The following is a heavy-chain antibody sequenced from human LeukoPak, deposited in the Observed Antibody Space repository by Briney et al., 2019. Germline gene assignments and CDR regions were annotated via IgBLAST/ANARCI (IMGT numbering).Heavy chain of an antibody. D-gene: IGHD1/OR15-1a*01. Sequence: GGSLRLSCAASGFTVSNNYMSWVRQAPGKGLEWVSIIYSGGNTYYADSVKGRFTISRDDSKNTLYLQMNSLRTEDTAVYYCGRIAINANNGMDVWGQGTTVTVSS. J-gene: IGHJ6*02. CDR3: GRIAINANNGMDV. CDR2: IYSGGNT. V-gene: IGHV3-53*01. CDR1: GFTVSNNY.